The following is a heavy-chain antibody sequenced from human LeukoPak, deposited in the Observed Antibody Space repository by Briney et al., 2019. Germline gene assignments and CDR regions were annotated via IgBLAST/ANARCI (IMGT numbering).Heavy chain of an antibody. D-gene: IGHD6-19*01. J-gene: IGHJ4*02. CDR3: TSGSSGR. CDR2: IRGKADGGTT. V-gene: IGHV3-15*01. CDR1: GFTFSNAW. Sequence: NAGGSLRLSCAASGFTFSNAWMSWVRQAPGKGLEWVGRIRGKADGGTTEYAAPVRGRFTISRDDSENTLYLQMNSLNTEDTAVYYCTSGSSGRWGLGTLVTVSS.